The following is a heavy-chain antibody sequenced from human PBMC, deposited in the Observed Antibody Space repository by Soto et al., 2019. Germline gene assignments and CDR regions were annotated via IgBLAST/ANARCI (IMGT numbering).Heavy chain of an antibody. D-gene: IGHD3-3*01. J-gene: IGHJ3*02. CDR2: IIRIFGPA. V-gene: IGHV1-69*13. CDR1: GGTFCSYA. CDR3: ARGLSPTSFGVGMTPNDAFDK. Sequence: SVQVSCKASGGTFCSYAINGLRHGSGQEPQWMGGIIRIFGPANHAKRFQGRVTSTAEASPSIAYMELSGLRSEDTAVYYCARGLSPTSFGVGMTPNDAFDKWGQGTMVTVSS.